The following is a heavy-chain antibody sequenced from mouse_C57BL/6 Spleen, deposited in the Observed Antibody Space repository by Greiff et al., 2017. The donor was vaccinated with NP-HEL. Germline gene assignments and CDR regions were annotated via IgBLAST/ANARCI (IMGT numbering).Heavy chain of an antibody. D-gene: IGHD2-1*01. CDR3: TTPIYYGNYGFAY. CDR1: GFNIKDDY. J-gene: IGHJ3*01. V-gene: IGHV14-4*01. CDR2: IDPENGDT. Sequence: VQLQQPGAELVRPGASVKLSCTASGFNIKDDYMHWVKQRPEQGLEWIGWIDPENGDTEYASKFQGKATITADTSSNTAYLQLSSLTSEDTAVYYCTTPIYYGNYGFAYWGQGTLVTVSA.